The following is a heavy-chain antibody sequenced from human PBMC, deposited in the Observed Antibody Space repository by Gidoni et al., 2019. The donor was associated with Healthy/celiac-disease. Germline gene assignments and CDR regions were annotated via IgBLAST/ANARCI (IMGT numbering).Heavy chain of an antibody. D-gene: IGHD3-10*02. CDR1: GGTFSSYA. Sequence: KKPGSSVKVSCKASGGTFSSYAISWVRQAPGQGLEWMGGIIPIFGTANYAQKFQGRVTITADESTSTAYMELSSLRSEDTAVYYCARGVMFGELFLGFDYWGQGTLVTVSS. J-gene: IGHJ4*02. CDR3: ARGVMFGELFLGFDY. V-gene: IGHV1-69*01. CDR2: IIPIFGTA.